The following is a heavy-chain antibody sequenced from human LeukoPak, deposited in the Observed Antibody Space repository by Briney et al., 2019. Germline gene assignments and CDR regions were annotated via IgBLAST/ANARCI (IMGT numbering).Heavy chain of an antibody. CDR3: ARNDYYDSSGYDY. CDR2: MNPNSGNT. CDR1: GYTLTSYD. D-gene: IGHD3-22*01. V-gene: IGHV1-8*03. J-gene: IGHJ4*02. Sequence: APVKVSCKASGYTLTSYDINWVRQATGQGLEWMGWMNPNSGNTGYAQKFQGRVTITRNTSISTAYMELSSLRSEDTAVYYCARNDYYDSSGYDYWGQGTLVTVSS.